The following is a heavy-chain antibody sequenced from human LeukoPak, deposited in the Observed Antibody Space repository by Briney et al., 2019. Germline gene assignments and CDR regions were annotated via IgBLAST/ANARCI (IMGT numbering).Heavy chain of an antibody. Sequence: PGGSLRLSCAASGFTFSTYGMNWVRQAPGKGLEWVAVISYDGRQKYYADSVKGRFTISRDNTKDTVYLQMNSLRDEDSATYYCVRVFLESLTAGYFDHWGQGALVTVSP. V-gene: IGHV3-30*03. CDR1: GFTFSTYG. J-gene: IGHJ4*02. D-gene: IGHD3-3*01. CDR3: VRVFLESLTAGYFDH. CDR2: ISYDGRQK.